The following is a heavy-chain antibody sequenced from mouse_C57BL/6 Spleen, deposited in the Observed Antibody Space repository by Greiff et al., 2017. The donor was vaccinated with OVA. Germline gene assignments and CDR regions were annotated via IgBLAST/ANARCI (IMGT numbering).Heavy chain of an antibody. V-gene: IGHV1-55*01. CDR2: IYPGSGST. CDR3: ARPLYYSIWYFDV. Sequence: VQLQQPGAELVKPGASVKMSCKASGYTFTSYWITWVKQRPGQGLEWIGDIYPGSGSTNYNEKFKSKATLTVDTSSSTAYMQLSSLTSEDSAVYYCARPLYYSIWYFDVWGTGTTVTVSS. CDR1: GYTFTSYW. D-gene: IGHD2-5*01. J-gene: IGHJ1*03.